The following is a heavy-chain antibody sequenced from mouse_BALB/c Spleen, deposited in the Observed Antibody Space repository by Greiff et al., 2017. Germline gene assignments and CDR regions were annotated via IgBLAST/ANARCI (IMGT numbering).Heavy chain of an antibody. V-gene: IGHV2-9*02. J-gene: IGHJ3*01. CDR2: IWAGGST. D-gene: IGHD2-4*01. CDR1: GFSLTSYG. CDR3: ARVGSTMITTLAY. Sequence: VMLVESGPGLVAPSQSLSITCTVSGFSLTSYGVHWVRQPPGKGLEWLGVIWAGGSTNYNSALMSRLSISKDNSKSQVFLKMNSLQTDDTAMYYCARVGSTMITTLAYWGQGTLVTVSA.